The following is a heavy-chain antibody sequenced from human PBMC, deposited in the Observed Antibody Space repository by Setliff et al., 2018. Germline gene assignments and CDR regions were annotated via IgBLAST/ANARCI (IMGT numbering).Heavy chain of an antibody. CDR3: ATNGGYCSSTSCSLEDY. V-gene: IGHV3-30*02. J-gene: IGHJ4*02. CDR2: VHYDGVNK. Sequence: GGSLRLSCAASGFTFSTYYMHWVRQPPGKGLEWVAFVHYDGVNKHYRDSVKGRFTISRDNSKNTLYLQMNSLRAEDTAVYYCATNGGYCSSTSCSLEDYWGQGTLVTVSS. CDR1: GFTFSTYY. D-gene: IGHD2-2*01.